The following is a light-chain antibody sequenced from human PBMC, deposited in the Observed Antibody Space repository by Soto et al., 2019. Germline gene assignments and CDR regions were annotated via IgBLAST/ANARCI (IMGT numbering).Light chain of an antibody. CDR3: AAWDDSLNGLYV. J-gene: IGLJ1*01. Sequence: QSVLTQPHSASGTPGQRVTISCSGTSSNIGSNDVYWYQHVPGTAPKLLIYSYNHRPSGIPDRSSGSKSGTSASLAISGLRSEDESDYYCAAWDDSLNGLYVFGTVNKLTGL. V-gene: IGLV1-47*02. CDR2: SYN. CDR1: SSNIGSND.